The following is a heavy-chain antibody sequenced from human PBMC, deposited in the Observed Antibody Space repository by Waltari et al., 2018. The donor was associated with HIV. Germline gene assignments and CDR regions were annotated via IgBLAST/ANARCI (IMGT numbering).Heavy chain of an antibody. CDR3: ARGSYYDSSGYPRLDY. CDR2: IYYSGST. J-gene: IGHJ4*02. D-gene: IGHD3-22*01. V-gene: IGHV4-61*01. Sequence: QVQLQESGPGLVKPSETLSLTCTVSGGSVSSGSYYWTWIRQPPGKGLGWIGYIYYSGSTNYNPSLKSRVTISVDTSKNQFSLKLSSVTAADTAVYYCARGSYYDSSGYPRLDYWGQGTLVTVSS. CDR1: GGSVSSGSYY.